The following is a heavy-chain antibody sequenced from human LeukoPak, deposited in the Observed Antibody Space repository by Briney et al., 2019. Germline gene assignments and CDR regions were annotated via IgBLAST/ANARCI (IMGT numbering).Heavy chain of an antibody. V-gene: IGHV1-69*05. J-gene: IGHJ4*02. Sequence: ASVKVSCKASGGTFSSYAISWVRQAPGQGLEWMGRIIPIFGTANYAQKFQGRVAITTDESTSTAYMELSSLRSEDTAVYYCARGSYARYYFDYWGQGTLVTVSS. CDR2: IIPIFGTA. D-gene: IGHD2-2*01. CDR1: GGTFSSYA. CDR3: ARGSYARYYFDY.